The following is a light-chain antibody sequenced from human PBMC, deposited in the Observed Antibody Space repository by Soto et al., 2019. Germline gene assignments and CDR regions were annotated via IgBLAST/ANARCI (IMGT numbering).Light chain of an antibody. J-gene: IGLJ1*01. CDR2: DVT. Sequence: QSALTQPRSVSGSPGQSVTISCTGTSSDVGGYNYVSWYQQHPGKAPKLMIYDVTERPSGVPYRFSGSKSGNTASLTISVLQAEDEADYYCCSYAGSYIYVFGTGTKVTVL. CDR3: CSYAGSYIYV. V-gene: IGLV2-11*01. CDR1: SSDVGGYNY.